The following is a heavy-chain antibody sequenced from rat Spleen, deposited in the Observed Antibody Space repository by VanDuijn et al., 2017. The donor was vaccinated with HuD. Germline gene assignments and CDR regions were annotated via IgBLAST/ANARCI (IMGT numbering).Heavy chain of an antibody. J-gene: IGHJ3*01. CDR2: INIADST. D-gene: IGHD1-12*02. Sequence: EVQLQESGPGLVKPSQSLSLTCSVTGHSISSSYRWTWIRKFPGNRLEWMGYINIADSTIYHPSLKSRSSISRDTSKNQFFLQVDSVTTEDTATYYCARSDGTHYYLPFADWGQGTLVTVSS. CDR3: ARSDGTHYYLPFAD. V-gene: IGHV3-3*01. CDR1: GHSISSSYR.